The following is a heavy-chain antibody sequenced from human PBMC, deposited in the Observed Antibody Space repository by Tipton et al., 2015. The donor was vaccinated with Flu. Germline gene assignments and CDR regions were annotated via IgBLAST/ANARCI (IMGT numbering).Heavy chain of an antibody. D-gene: IGHD2-15*01. CDR3: TNDARPGGADH. Sequence: SLRLSCTASGFTFDDYAFHWVRQAPGKGLEWVSGISWNGGDRGYADSVKGRFTISRDNAENSLYLQMNSLRLEDTALYYCTNDARPGGADHWGQGTLVIVSS. CDR1: GFTFDDYA. CDR2: ISWNGGDR. J-gene: IGHJ4*02. V-gene: IGHV3-9*01.